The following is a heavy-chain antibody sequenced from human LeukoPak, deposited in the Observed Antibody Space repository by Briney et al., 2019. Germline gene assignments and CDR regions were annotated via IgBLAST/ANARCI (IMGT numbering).Heavy chain of an antibody. CDR2: ITYDGSTK. V-gene: IGHV3-30-3*01. CDR1: GFIFSNYA. J-gene: IGHJ4*02. Sequence: AGGSLRLSCAGSGFIFSNYAMHWVRQAPGKGLEWVAVITYDGSTKHNADSVKGRFTISRDNSKTTQYLQMNSLRGDDTAVYYCARALGNRWDSPLVYWGQGTLVPVSS. CDR3: ARALGNRWDSPLVY. D-gene: IGHD1-14*01.